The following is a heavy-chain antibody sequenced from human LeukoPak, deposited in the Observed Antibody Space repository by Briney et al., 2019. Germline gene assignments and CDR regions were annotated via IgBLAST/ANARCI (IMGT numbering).Heavy chain of an antibody. J-gene: IGHJ4*02. D-gene: IGHD3-9*01. V-gene: IGHV1-69*13. CDR2: IIPIFGTA. Sequence: SVNVSCKASGGTFSSDAISWVRQAPGQGLEWMGGIIPIFGTAKYAQEFQGRLTITADESTSTAYMELSSLRSEDTAVYYCARVENILTSYYADWGQGSLVTVSS. CDR1: GGTFSSDA. CDR3: ARVENILTSYYAD.